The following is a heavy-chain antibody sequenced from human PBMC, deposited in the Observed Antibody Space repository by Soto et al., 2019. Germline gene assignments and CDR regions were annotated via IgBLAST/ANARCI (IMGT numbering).Heavy chain of an antibody. J-gene: IGHJ4*02. CDR2: ISYDGSNK. D-gene: IGHD6-13*01. Sequence: QVQLVESGGGGVQPGRSLRPSCAASGFTFGSYGWHWVRKAPAKGLEGVAVISYDGSNKYYADSVKGRFTISRDNSKNTLYLQMNSLRAEDTAVYYCAKDGGGGQHIAAAGTYVWYYFDYWGQGTLVTVSS. V-gene: IGHV3-30*18. CDR3: AKDGGGGQHIAAAGTYVWYYFDY. CDR1: GFTFGSYG.